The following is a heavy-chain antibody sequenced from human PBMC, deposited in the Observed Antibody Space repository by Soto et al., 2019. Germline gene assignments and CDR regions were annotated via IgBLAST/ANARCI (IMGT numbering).Heavy chain of an antibody. CDR2: MNPNSGNT. CDR3: ARVSSGWYPNWFDP. V-gene: IGHV1-8*01. J-gene: IGHJ5*02. Sequence: ASVKVSCKASGYTFTSYDINWVRQATGQGLEWMGWMNPNSGNTGYAQKFQGRVTMTRNTSISTAYMELSSLRSEDTAVYYCARVSSGWYPNWFDPWGQGTLVTVSS. CDR1: GYTFTSYD. D-gene: IGHD6-19*01.